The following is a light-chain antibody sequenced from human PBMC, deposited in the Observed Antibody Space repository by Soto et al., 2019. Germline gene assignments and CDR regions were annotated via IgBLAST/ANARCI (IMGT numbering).Light chain of an antibody. J-gene: IGKJ2*01. CDR1: QSVSSSY. CDR3: QQYGTSVYT. CDR2: DAS. V-gene: IGKV3-20*01. Sequence: EIVLTQSPGTLSLSPGERATLSCRASQSVSSSYLAWYQQKPGQAPRLLIYDASTSATGIPDRFRGSGSGTDFTLTINRLEPEDFAVYYCQQYGTSVYTFGQGTNREIK.